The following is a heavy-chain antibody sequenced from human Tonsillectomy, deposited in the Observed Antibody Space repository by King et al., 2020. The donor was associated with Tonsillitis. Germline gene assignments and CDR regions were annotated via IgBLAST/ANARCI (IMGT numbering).Heavy chain of an antibody. V-gene: IGHV3-30*04. Sequence: VQLVESGGGVVQPGRSLRLSCAASGFNFSSYAMNWVRQAPGKGLEWVAIFSNDGSNKYYADSVKGRFTISRDDSKNTVYLQMNSLRPDATAVYYCAREYYYDNSGLDAFAMWGQGTMVTVSS. J-gene: IGHJ3*02. D-gene: IGHD3-22*01. CDR2: FSNDGSNK. CDR1: GFNFSSYA. CDR3: AREYYYDNSGLDAFAM.